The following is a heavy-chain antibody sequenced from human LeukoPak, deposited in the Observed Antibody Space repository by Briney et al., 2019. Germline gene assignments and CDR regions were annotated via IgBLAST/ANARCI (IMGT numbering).Heavy chain of an antibody. V-gene: IGHV4-30-2*01. CDR1: GGSISSGGYS. D-gene: IGHD5-12*01. CDR2: IYHSGST. J-gene: IGHJ2*01. CDR3: ARDRGGYNWYFDL. Sequence: PSQTLSLTCAVSGGSISSGGYSWSWIRRPPGKGLEWIGYIYHSGSTYYNPSLKSRVTMSVDTSKNQFSLKLSSVTAADSAVYYCARDRGGYNWYFDLWGRGTLVTVSS.